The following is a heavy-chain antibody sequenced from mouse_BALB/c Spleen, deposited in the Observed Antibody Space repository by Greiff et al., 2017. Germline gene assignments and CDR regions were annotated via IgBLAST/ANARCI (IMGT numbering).Heavy chain of an antibody. CDR1: GYTFTSYW. V-gene: IGHV1-5*01. D-gene: IGHD1-1*01. CDR2: IYPGNSDT. CDR3: TRWSRLLRSSYAMDY. J-gene: IGHJ4*01. Sequence: EVQLQQSGTVLARPGASVKMSCKASGYTFTSYWMHWVKQRPGQGLVWIGAIYPGNSDTSYNQKFKGKAKLTAVTSTSTAYMELSSLTNEDSAVYYCTRWSRLLRSSYAMDYWGQGTSVTVSS.